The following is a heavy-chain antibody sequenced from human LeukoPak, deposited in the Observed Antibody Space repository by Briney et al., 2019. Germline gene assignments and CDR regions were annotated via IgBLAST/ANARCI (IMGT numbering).Heavy chain of an antibody. D-gene: IGHD6-13*01. CDR3: AREGPERGIAAAGSFDY. CDR1: GYTFTGYY. J-gene: IGHJ4*02. Sequence: ALVKVSCKASGYTFTGYYMHWVRQAPGQGLEWMGWINPNSGGTNYAQKFQGRVTMTRDTSISTAYMELSRLRSDDTAVYYCAREGPERGIAAAGSFDYWGQGTLVTVSS. CDR2: INPNSGGT. V-gene: IGHV1-2*02.